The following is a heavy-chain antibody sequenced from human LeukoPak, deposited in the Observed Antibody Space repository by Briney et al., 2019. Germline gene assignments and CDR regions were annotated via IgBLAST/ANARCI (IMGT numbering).Heavy chain of an antibody. CDR1: EYTFNIYD. CDR3: AVHLPGDYLDR. CDR2: MNPDSGNT. J-gene: IGHJ4*02. V-gene: IGHV1-8*01. Sequence: GASVRVSCKASEYTFNIYDINWVRQATGQGLGWMGWMNPDSGNTGFAQKFQGRVIMTRNTSITTAYMELSSLRSEDTAVYYCAVHLPGDYLDRWGQGTLVTVSS.